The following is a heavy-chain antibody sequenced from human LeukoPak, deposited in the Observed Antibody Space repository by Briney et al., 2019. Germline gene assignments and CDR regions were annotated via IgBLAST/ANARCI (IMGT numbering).Heavy chain of an antibody. CDR3: ARVVPAAANFDY. Sequence: GGSLRLSCAASGFTFSSYAMHWVRQAPGKGLEWVAVISYDGSNKYYADSVKGRFTISRDNSKNTLYLQMNSLRAEDTAVYYCARVVPAAANFDYWGQGTLVTVSS. V-gene: IGHV3-30*04. J-gene: IGHJ4*02. D-gene: IGHD2-2*01. CDR1: GFTFSSYA. CDR2: ISYDGSNK.